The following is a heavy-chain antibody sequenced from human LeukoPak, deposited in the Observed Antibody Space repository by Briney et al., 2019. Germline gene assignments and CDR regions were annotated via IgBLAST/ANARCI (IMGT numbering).Heavy chain of an antibody. D-gene: IGHD2/OR15-2a*01. V-gene: IGHV3-15*01. Sequence: GGSLRLSCAASGFSFMNAWMIWVGQAPGKGLEWVGRIKSNADGGTPDYAAPARGRFTISRDDSKNTLYLQMNSLKTEDTAVYYCTTFYHEYSPYWGRGTLVTVSS. CDR1: GFSFMNAW. CDR3: TTFYHEYSPY. J-gene: IGHJ4*02. CDR2: IKSNADGGTP.